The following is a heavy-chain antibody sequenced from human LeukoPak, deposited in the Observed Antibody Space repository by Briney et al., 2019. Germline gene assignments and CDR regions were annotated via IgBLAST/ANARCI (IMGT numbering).Heavy chain of an antibody. CDR3: ARDSDIAAAGS. CDR1: GGSFSGYY. Sequence: SETLSLTCAVYGGSFSGYYWSWIRQPPGKGLEWIGEINHSGSTNYNPSLKSRVTISVDTSKNQFSLKLSSVTAADTAVYYCARDSDIAAAGSWGQGTLVTVSS. V-gene: IGHV4-34*01. D-gene: IGHD6-13*01. CDR2: INHSGST. J-gene: IGHJ5*02.